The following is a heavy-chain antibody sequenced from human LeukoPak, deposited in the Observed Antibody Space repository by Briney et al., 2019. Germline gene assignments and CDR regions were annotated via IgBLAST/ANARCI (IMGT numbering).Heavy chain of an antibody. J-gene: IGHJ2*01. CDR1: GFTVSTNY. CDR3: ARVGDHFHWYLGL. Sequence: SGGSLRLSCAASGFTVSTNYMNWVRQAPGKGLEWVSILYSGSDTYYADSVKGRFTISRDSSKNILFLQMNNLRAEDTAVYYCARVGDHFHWYLGLWGRGTLVTVSS. CDR2: LYSGSDT. V-gene: IGHV3-53*01. D-gene: IGHD3-10*01.